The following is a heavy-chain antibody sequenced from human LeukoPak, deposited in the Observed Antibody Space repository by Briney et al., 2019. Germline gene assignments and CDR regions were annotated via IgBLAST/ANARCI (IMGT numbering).Heavy chain of an antibody. CDR3: ARGSVPTKYSGYDYFGSGWFDP. CDR2: INPNSGGT. J-gene: IGHJ5*02. CDR1: GYTFTGYY. D-gene: IGHD5-12*01. Sequence: ASVKVSCKASGYTFTGYYIDWVRQAPGQGLEWMGWINPNSGGTNSAQKFQGRVTMTRDTSISTAYMELSRLRSDDTAVYYCARGSVPTKYSGYDYFGSGWFDPWGQGTLVTVSS. V-gene: IGHV1-2*02.